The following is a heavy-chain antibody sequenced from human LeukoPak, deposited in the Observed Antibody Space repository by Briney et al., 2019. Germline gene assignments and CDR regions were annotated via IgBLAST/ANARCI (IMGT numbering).Heavy chain of an antibody. V-gene: IGHV4-39*07. D-gene: IGHD4-11*01. CDR2: IYYSGST. Sequence: SETLSLTCTVSGGSISSSSYYWGWIRQPPGKGLEWIGSIYYSGSTYYNPSLKSRVTISVDTSKNQFSLKLSSVTAADTAVYYCARERLTTITTNGMDVWGQGTTVTVSS. J-gene: IGHJ6*02. CDR1: GGSISSSSYY. CDR3: ARERLTTITTNGMDV.